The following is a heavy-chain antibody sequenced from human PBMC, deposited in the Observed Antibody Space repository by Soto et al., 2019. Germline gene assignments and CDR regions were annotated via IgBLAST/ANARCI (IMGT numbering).Heavy chain of an antibody. V-gene: IGHV4-59*01. CDR2: MYYSRST. CDR3: GRASGRKIDY. Sequence: SETLSLTCAVSGGSFSGYDWSWIRQPPHKGLEWIGYMYYSRSTTYNPSLNSRVTISVDTSKKQFSLELSAVTAADTAVYYCGRASGRKIDYWGQGTLVTVSS. CDR1: GGSFSGYD. D-gene: IGHD3-10*01. J-gene: IGHJ4*02.